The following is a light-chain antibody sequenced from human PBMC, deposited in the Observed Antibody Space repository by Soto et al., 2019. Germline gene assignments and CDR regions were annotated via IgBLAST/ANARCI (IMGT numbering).Light chain of an antibody. V-gene: IGLV2-14*01. CDR3: SSYTSSTTPV. Sequence: QAASVSGSPGQTITISCTGTSSDVGGYAYVSWYQQYPGKVPKLVISEVSNRPSGVSHRFSGSRSGNTASLTISGLQAEDEADYHCSSYTSSTTPVFGGGTKLTVL. J-gene: IGLJ2*01. CDR1: SSDVGGYAY. CDR2: EVS.